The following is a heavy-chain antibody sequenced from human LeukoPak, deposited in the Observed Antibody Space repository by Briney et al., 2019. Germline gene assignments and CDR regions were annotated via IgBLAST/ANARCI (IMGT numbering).Heavy chain of an antibody. J-gene: IGHJ4*02. CDR1: GGSISSYY. CDR3: ARLHSYGYSRGVDY. D-gene: IGHD5-18*01. V-gene: IGHV4-59*01. Sequence: PSETLSLTCTVSGGSISSYYWSWIRQPPGKGLEWIGYIYYSGSTNYSPSLKSRVTISVDTSKNQFSLKLSSVTAADTAVYYCARLHSYGYSRGVDYWGQGTLVTVSS. CDR2: IYYSGST.